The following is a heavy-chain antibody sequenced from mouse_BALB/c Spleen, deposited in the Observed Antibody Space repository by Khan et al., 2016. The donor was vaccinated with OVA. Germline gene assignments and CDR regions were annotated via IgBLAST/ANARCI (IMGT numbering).Heavy chain of an antibody. CDR3: PRTPGYYGSNYFDY. D-gene: IGHD1-1*01. CDR2: ISSGGSFT. Sequence: VQLVESGGGLVQPGGSLKVSCAASGFTFSNYAMSWVRQTPEKRLEWVATISSGGSFTYYPDSVKGRFTISRDNAKNTLYLQMGSLRSEDTAMYHCPRTPGYYGSNYFDYWGQGTSLTASS. CDR1: GFTFSNYA. V-gene: IGHV5-9-3*01. J-gene: IGHJ2*02.